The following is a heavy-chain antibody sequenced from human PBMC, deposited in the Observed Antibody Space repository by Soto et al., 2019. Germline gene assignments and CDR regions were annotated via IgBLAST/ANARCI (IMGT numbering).Heavy chain of an antibody. V-gene: IGHV3-11*06. D-gene: IGHD1-26*01. CDR1: GFTFSDYY. CDR3: AGIVRATDAFDI. Sequence: PGGSLRLSCAASGFTFSDYYMSWIRQAPGKGLEWVSHISSSSSYINYADSVKGRFTISRDNAKNSLYLQMNSLRVEDTAIYYCAGIVRATDAFDIWGQGTMVTVS. J-gene: IGHJ3*02. CDR2: ISSSSSYI.